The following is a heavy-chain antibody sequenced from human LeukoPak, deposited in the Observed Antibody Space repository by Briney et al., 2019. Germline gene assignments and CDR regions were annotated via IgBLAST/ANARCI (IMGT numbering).Heavy chain of an antibody. CDR3: ARHSQYQLLPNDAFDI. CDR2: IYYSGST. J-gene: IGHJ3*02. Sequence: SETLSLTCTVSGGSISSYYWSWIRQPPGKGLEWLGYIYYSGSTNYNPSLKSRVTISVDTSKNQFSLKLSSVTAADTAVYYCARHSQYQLLPNDAFDIWGQGTMVTVSS. D-gene: IGHD2-2*01. CDR1: GGSISSYY. V-gene: IGHV4-59*08.